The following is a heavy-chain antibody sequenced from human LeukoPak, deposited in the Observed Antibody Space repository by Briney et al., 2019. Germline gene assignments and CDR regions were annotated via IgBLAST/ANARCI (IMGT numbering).Heavy chain of an antibody. CDR3: ASLRKVGATPRDAFDI. CDR2: IIPIFGTA. V-gene: IGHV1-69*05. D-gene: IGHD1-26*01. Sequence: SVKVSCKASGGTFSSYAISWVRQALGQGLEWMGGIIPIFGTANYAQKFQGRVTITTDESTSTAYMELSSLRSEDTAVYYCASLRKVGATPRDAFDIWGQGTMVTVSS. J-gene: IGHJ3*02. CDR1: GGTFSSYA.